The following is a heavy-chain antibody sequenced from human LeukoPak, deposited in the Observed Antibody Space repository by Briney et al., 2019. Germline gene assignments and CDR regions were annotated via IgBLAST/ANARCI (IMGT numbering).Heavy chain of an antibody. CDR2: ISWINDSI. CDR3: AKSSNFGVVLGGLES. D-gene: IGHD3-3*01. Sequence: QAGGSLRLSCAASGFTFDDYAMHWVRQAPGKGLEWVSGISWINDSIAYADSVKGRFTTSRDNAKNSPYLQMNSLRAEDMALYYCAKSSNFGVVLGGLESWGQGTLVTVSS. CDR1: GFTFDDYA. V-gene: IGHV3-9*03. J-gene: IGHJ4*02.